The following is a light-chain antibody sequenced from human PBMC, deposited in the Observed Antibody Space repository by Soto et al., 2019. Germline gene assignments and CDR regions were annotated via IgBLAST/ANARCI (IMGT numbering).Light chain of an antibody. CDR2: GAS. Sequence: EIVMTQSPATLSVSPGERATLSCRASQSVSSNLAWYQQKPGQAPSLLIYGASTRDTGIPARFSGSGSGTEFTLTISSLQSEDFAVYYCQQYNNWPLTFGGGTKVEIK. CDR1: QSVSSN. V-gene: IGKV3-15*01. CDR3: QQYNNWPLT. J-gene: IGKJ4*01.